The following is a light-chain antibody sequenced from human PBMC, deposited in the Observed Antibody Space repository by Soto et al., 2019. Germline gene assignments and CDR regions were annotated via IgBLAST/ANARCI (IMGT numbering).Light chain of an antibody. CDR2: DAS. Sequence: DIQMTQSPSTLSSSVGDRVTITCRASQSISNWLAWYQQKPGKAPKLLIYDASSLESGVPSRFSGSGSGTEFILTISSLQPDDFATYYCQQYDTYWTFGQGTKVEIK. J-gene: IGKJ1*01. CDR1: QSISNW. V-gene: IGKV1-5*01. CDR3: QQYDTYWT.